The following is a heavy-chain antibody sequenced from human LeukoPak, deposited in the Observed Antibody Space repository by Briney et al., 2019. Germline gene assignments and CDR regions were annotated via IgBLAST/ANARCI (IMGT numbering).Heavy chain of an antibody. CDR3: ARVWDANYYGMDV. J-gene: IGHJ6*02. CDR1: GFTVSSNY. CDR2: IKQDGSEK. D-gene: IGHD1-26*01. V-gene: IGHV3-7*01. Sequence: GGSLRLSCAASGFTVSSNYMSWVRQAPGKGLEWVANIKQDGSEKYYVDSVKGRFTISRDSATNSLYLQMNSLRAEDTAAYYCARVWDANYYGMDVWGQGTTVTVSS.